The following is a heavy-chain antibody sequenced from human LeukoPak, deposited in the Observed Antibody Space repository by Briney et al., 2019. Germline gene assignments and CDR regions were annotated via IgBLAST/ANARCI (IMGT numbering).Heavy chain of an antibody. CDR2: ISAYNGNT. J-gene: IGHJ5*02. CDR3: ARDTLLSTYYYGSGRNHNWFDP. Sequence: ASVTVSCKASGYTFTSYGISWVRQAPGQGLEWMGWISAYNGNTNYAQKLQGRVTMTTDTSTSTAYMELRSLRSDDTAVYYCARDTLLSTYYYGSGRNHNWFDPWGQGTLVTVSS. CDR1: GYTFTSYG. V-gene: IGHV1-18*01. D-gene: IGHD3-10*01.